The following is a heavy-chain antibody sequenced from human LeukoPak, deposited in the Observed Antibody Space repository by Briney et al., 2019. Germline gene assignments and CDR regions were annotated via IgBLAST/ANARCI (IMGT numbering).Heavy chain of an antibody. CDR2: ISSSSSTI. D-gene: IGHD3-3*01. Sequence: AGGSLRLSCAASGFTFSSYSMNWVRQAPGKGLEWVSYISSSSSTIYYADSVKGRFTISRDNAKNSLYLQMDSLRAEDTALYYCAKVGVEFHYYYYMDVWGRGTTVTVSS. J-gene: IGHJ6*03. CDR3: AKVGVEFHYYYYMDV. CDR1: GFTFSSYS. V-gene: IGHV3-48*04.